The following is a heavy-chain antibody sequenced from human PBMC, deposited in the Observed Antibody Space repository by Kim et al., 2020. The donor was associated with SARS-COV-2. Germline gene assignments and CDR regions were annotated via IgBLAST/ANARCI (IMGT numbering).Heavy chain of an antibody. CDR1: GFSLSTSGVG. D-gene: IGHD1-1*01. CDR2: IYWDDDK. CDR3: AHRQATTYYYGMDV. J-gene: IGHJ6*02. Sequence: SGPTLVKPTQTLTLTCTFSGFSLSTSGVGVGWIRQPPGKALEWLALIYWDDDKRYSPSLKSRLTITKDTSKNQVVLTLTNMDPVDTATYYCAHRQATTYYYGMDVWGQGTTVTVSS. V-gene: IGHV2-5*02.